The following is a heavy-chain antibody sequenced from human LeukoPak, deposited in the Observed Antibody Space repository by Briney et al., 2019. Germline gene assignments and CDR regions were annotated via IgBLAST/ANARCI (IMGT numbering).Heavy chain of an antibody. D-gene: IGHD3-16*02. J-gene: IGHJ3*02. CDR2: INPNSGGT. Sequence: ASVRVSCKASGYTFTGYYIHWVRQAPGQGLEWMGWINPNSGGTNYAQKFQGRVTMTRDTSISTAYMELSRLRSDDTAVYYCARDLERLYPGGAFDIWGQGTMVTVSS. V-gene: IGHV1-2*02. CDR1: GYTFTGYY. CDR3: ARDLERLYPGGAFDI.